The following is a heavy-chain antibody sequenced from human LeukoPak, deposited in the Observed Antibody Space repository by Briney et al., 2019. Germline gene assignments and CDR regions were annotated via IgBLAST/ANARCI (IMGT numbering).Heavy chain of an antibody. CDR2: IYYSGST. CDR3: ARDPGQWLVHGAFDI. J-gene: IGHJ3*02. D-gene: IGHD6-19*01. Sequence: PSETLSLTCTVSGGSISSYYWSWIRQPPGKGLEWIGYIYYSGSTNYNPSLKSRVTISVDTSKNQFSLKLSSVTAADTAVYYCARDPGQWLVHGAFDIWGQGTMVTVSS. CDR1: GGSISSYY. V-gene: IGHV4-59*01.